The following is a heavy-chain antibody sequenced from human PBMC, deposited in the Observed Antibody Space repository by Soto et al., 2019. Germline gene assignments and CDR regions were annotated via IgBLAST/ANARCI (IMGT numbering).Heavy chain of an antibody. V-gene: IGHV1-18*04. CDR1: GYDFSIYG. J-gene: IGHJ4*02. CDR2: ISVSNGNR. Sequence: QVQLVQSGAEVKKPGASVKVSCKASGYDFSIYGISWVRQAPGQGLEWMVWISVSNGNRDYAQQFQGRVTMTADTSRTPAYMKLRSLRSADTAVYYCVRDPKRNDYWGQGTLVNVS. CDR3: VRDPKRNDY.